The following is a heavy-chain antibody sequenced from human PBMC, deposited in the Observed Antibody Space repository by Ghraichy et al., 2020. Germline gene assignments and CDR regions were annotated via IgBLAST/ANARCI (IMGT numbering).Heavy chain of an antibody. CDR2: INPNSGDT. CDR1: GYTFTAYY. D-gene: IGHD6-6*01. J-gene: IGHJ6*02. V-gene: IGHV1-2*06. CDR3: ARDFFSSIASPNYYYGMDV. Sequence: ASVKDSCKGSGYTFTAYYINWVRQAPGQGLEWMGRINPNSGDTNYAQKFQGRVTMTRDTSISTAYMELSGLRSDDTAIYYCARDFFSSIASPNYYYGMDVWGQGTTVTVSS.